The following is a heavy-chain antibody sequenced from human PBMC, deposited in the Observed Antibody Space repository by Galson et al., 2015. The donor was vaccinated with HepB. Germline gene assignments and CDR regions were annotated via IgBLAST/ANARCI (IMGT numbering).Heavy chain of an antibody. V-gene: IGHV1-3*01. J-gene: IGHJ2*01. CDR2: INGGAGNT. D-gene: IGHD2-15*01. Sequence: SVKVSCKASGYTFSSYAMHWVRQAPGQRLEWMGWINGGAGNTKYSQKFQGRVTITRDRYANTAYMELNSLTSEDTAIYYCARDRVAATTRDWYFDLWGRGTLVTVSS. CDR1: GYTFSSYA. CDR3: ARDRVAATTRDWYFDL.